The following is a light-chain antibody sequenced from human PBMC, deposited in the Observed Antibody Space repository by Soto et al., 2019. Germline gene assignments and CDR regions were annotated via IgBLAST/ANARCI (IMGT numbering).Light chain of an antibody. Sequence: DIQMTQSPSSLSASVGDRVTITCRASQSIDSYLNWYQQAPGRAPKFLISAASSLQSGVPSRFSGSGSGTDFSLTISSLQPEDFETYFCQQSYYTPLTFGGGTKVDIK. V-gene: IGKV1-39*01. CDR2: AAS. CDR1: QSIDSY. CDR3: QQSYYTPLT. J-gene: IGKJ4*01.